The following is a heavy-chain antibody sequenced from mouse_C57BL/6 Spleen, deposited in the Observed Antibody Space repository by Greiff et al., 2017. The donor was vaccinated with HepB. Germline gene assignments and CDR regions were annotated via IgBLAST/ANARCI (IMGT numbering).Heavy chain of an antibody. J-gene: IGHJ1*03. D-gene: IGHD2-4*01. Sequence: VQLQQSGAELVRPGASVTLSCKASGYTFTDYEMHWVKQTPVHGLEWIGAIDPETGGTAYNQKFKGKAILTADKSSSTAYMELRSLTSEDSAVYYCTRGGDYDGTSSYGYFDVWGTGTTVTVSS. CDR2: IDPETGGT. CDR1: GYTFTDYE. CDR3: TRGGDYDGTSSYGYFDV. V-gene: IGHV1-15*01.